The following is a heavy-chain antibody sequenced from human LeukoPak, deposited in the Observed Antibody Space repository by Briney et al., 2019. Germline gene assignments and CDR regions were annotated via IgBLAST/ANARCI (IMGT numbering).Heavy chain of an antibody. J-gene: IGHJ4*02. Sequence: SETLSLTCTVSGGSISTYYWSWIRQPPGKGLEWIGYFDYSGTTNYNPSLKSRVTISGDTSKNQFSLKLSSVTAADTAVYYCASTMYYYDSSGPAHLDYWGQGTLVTVSS. CDR2: FDYSGTT. CDR1: GGSISTYY. CDR3: ASTMYYYDSSGPAHLDY. V-gene: IGHV4-59*01. D-gene: IGHD3-22*01.